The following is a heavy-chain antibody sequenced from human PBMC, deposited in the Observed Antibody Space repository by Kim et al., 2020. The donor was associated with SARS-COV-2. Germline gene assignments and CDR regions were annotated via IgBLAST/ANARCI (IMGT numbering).Heavy chain of an antibody. J-gene: IGHJ4*02. V-gene: IGHV3-30-3*01. Sequence: GGSLRLSCAASGFTFSSYAMHWVRQAPGKGLEWVAVISYDGSNKYYADSVKGRFTISRDNSKNTLYLQMNSLRAEDTAVYYCARERGYYGDRGFDYWGQGTLVTVSS. CDR2: ISYDGSNK. D-gene: IGHD3-10*02. CDR3: ARERGYYGDRGFDY. CDR1: GFTFSSYA.